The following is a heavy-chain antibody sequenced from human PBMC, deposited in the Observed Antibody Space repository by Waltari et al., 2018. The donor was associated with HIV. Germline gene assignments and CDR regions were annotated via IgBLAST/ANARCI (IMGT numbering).Heavy chain of an antibody. Sequence: QLAQSGAEVNKPGASVKDSCRASGYTFPSYGISWVRQAPGQGLEWLGWISAYNGNTNYAQKLQGRVTMTTDTSTSTAYMELRSLRSDDTAVYYCARVGCSSASCYSGWFDPWGQGTLVTVSS. V-gene: IGHV1-18*01. D-gene: IGHD2-2*01. CDR2: ISAYNGNT. CDR1: GYTFPSYG. CDR3: ARVGCSSASCYSGWFDP. J-gene: IGHJ5*02.